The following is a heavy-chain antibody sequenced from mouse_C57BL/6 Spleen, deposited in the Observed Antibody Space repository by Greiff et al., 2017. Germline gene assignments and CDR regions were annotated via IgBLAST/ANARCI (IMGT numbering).Heavy chain of an antibody. CDR3: ARANWGDGDY. V-gene: IGHV1-64*01. D-gene: IGHD4-1*01. J-gene: IGHJ2*01. CDR1: GYTFTSYW. Sequence: QVQLKQPGAELVKPGASVKLSCKASGYTFTSYWMHWVKQRPGQGLEWIGMIHPNSGSTNYNEKFKSKATLTVDKSSSTAYMQLSSLTSEDSAVYYCARANWGDGDYWGQGTTLTVSS. CDR2: IHPNSGST.